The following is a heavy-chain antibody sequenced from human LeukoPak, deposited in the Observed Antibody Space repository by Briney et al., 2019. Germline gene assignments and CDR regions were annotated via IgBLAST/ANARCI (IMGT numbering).Heavy chain of an antibody. J-gene: IGHJ5*02. D-gene: IGHD6-19*01. CDR3: ARGSSGWYDWFDP. CDR1: GGSFSGYY. CDR2: INHSGST. V-gene: IGHV4-34*01. Sequence: PSETLSLTCADYGGSFSGYYWSWIRQPPGKGLEWIGEINHSGSTNYNPSLKSRVTISVDTSKNQFSLKLSSVTAADTAVYYCARGSSGWYDWFDPWGQGTLVTVSS.